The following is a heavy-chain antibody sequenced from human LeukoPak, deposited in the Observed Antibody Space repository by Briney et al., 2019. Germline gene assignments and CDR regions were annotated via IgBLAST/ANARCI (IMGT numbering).Heavy chain of an antibody. V-gene: IGHV3-53*01. Sequence: QPGGSLRLSCAASGFTVSSNHRSWVRQAPGKGLEWVSVIYSGGSTDYADSVKGRFTISRDNSKNTLYLQMNSLRAEDTAVYHCARGPAGYNWGQGTLVTVSS. CDR3: ARGPAGYN. CDR2: IYSGGST. CDR1: GFTVSSNH. D-gene: IGHD1-1*01. J-gene: IGHJ4*02.